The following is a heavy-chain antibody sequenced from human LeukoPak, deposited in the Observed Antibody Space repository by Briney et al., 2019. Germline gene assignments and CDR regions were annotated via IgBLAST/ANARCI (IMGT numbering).Heavy chain of an antibody. CDR1: GYSISSGYY. Sequence: SETLSLTCTVSGYSISSGYYWGWIRQPPGKGLEWIGSIYHSGSTYYNPSLKSRVTISVDTSKNQFSLKLSSVTAADTAVYYCARASGYSYGYRTYFHGDYFDYWGQGTLVTVSS. J-gene: IGHJ4*02. D-gene: IGHD5-18*01. CDR2: IYHSGST. V-gene: IGHV4-38-2*02. CDR3: ARASGYSYGYRTYFHGDYFDY.